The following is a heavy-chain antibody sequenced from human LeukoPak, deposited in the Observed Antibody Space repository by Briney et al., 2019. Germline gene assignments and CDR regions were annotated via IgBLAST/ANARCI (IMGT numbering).Heavy chain of an antibody. CDR2: ISYDGSNK. J-gene: IGHJ4*02. CDR3: AREDNYYGSGSYSWFDY. D-gene: IGHD3-10*01. V-gene: IGHV3-30*04. CDR1: VFTFSSYA. Sequence: PGGSLRLSCAASVFTFSSYAMCWVRQAPAKGLEWVAVISYDGSNKYYADSVKGRFTISRDNSKNTLYLQMNSLRAEDTAVYYCAREDNYYGSGSYSWFDYWGQGTLVTVSS.